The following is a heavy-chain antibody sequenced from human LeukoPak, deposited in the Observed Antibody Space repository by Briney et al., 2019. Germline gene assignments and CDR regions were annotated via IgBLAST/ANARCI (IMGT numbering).Heavy chain of an antibody. CDR2: INPSCGST. CDR3: AREKRPIVGATWFDP. V-gene: IGHV1-46*01. CDR1: GYTFTIYY. Sequence: ASVKVSCKSSGYTFTIYYMHGVRQAPGQGLEWMGIINPSCGSTSYAQKFQGRVTMTRDTYTRTVYMELSSLRSDDTAVYYCAREKRPIVGATWFDPWGQGTLVTVSS. J-gene: IGHJ5*02. D-gene: IGHD1-26*01.